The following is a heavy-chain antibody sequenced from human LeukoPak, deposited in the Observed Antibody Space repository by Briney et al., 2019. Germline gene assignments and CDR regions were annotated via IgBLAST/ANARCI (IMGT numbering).Heavy chain of an antibody. J-gene: IGHJ5*02. CDR3: ARDGYSSGSGWFDP. CDR1: GYTFTSYG. CDR2: ISAYNGNT. V-gene: IGHV1-18*03. Sequence: GASVKVSCKASGYTFTSYGISWVRQAPGQGLEWMGWISAYNGNTNYAQEFQGRVTITRDTSASTAYMELSSLRSEDMAVYYCARDGYSSGSGWFDPWGQGTLVTVSS. D-gene: IGHD2-15*01.